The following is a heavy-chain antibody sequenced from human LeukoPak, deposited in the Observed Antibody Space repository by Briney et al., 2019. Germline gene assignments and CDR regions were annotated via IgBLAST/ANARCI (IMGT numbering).Heavy chain of an antibody. CDR3: AKIFQSSSWFDLDY. CDR2: ISGSGGST. D-gene: IGHD6-13*01. V-gene: IGHV3-23*01. Sequence: GGSLTLTCAASGFTFSSYAMSWVRQAPGQGLDLVSAISGSGGSTYYSDSVKGRFTISRDNSKNTLYLQMNSLRADDTAVYYCAKIFQSSSWFDLDYWGQGTLVTVSS. J-gene: IGHJ4*02. CDR1: GFTFSSYA.